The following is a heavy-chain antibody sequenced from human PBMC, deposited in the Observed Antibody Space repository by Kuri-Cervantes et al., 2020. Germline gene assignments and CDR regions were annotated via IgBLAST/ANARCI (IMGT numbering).Heavy chain of an antibody. V-gene: IGHV3-23*01. Sequence: GESLKISCAASGFTFSSYAMSWVRQAPGKGLEWVSAISGSGGSTYYADSVKGRFTISRDNSKNTLYLQINSLRAEDTAVYYCARDWATYYSDSRGQHYYYGMDVWGQGTTVTVSS. CDR1: GFTFSSYA. D-gene: IGHD3-22*01. J-gene: IGHJ6*02. CDR2: ISGSGGST. CDR3: ARDWATYYSDSRGQHYYYGMDV.